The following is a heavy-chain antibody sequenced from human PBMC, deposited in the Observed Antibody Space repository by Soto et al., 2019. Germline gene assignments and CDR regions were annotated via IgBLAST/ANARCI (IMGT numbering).Heavy chain of an antibody. V-gene: IGHV1-46*01. Sequence: QEQLVQSGAEVKEPGASLKVSCKASGDTFTTNYLHWVLQAPGQGLEWMGRINPNKGATLYAQEFQGRLILTTDTSTSTVYMDLNSVKSEDSAVYYCASRVLCDMDVWGQGTTVTVSS. J-gene: IGHJ6*02. CDR1: GDTFTTNY. CDR2: INPNKGAT. CDR3: ASRVLCDMDV. D-gene: IGHD2-21*01.